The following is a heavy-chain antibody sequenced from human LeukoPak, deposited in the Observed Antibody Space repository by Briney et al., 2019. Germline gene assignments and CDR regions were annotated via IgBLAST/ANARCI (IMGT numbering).Heavy chain of an antibody. Sequence: GGSLRLSCAASGFTVSSNYMSWVRQAPGKGLEWVSVIYSGGSTYYADSVKGRFTISRDNSKNTLYLQMNSLRAEDTAVYYCARGKGRQLLYPFDYWGQGTLVTVSS. CDR3: ARGKGRQLLYPFDY. J-gene: IGHJ4*02. CDR2: IYSGGST. CDR1: GFTVSSNY. V-gene: IGHV3-66*01. D-gene: IGHD3-3*01.